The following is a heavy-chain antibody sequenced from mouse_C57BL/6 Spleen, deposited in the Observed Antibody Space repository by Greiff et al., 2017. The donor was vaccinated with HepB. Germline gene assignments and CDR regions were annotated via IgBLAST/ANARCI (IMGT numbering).Heavy chain of an antibody. CDR1: GYSITSCYY. J-gene: IGHJ2*01. CDR3: AREGPCEGWLGDY. D-gene: IGHD2-3*01. Sequence: EVQLVESGPGLVKPSPSLSLSCSVSGYSITSCYYWYWIRQFPGNKLEWMGYISYDGSNNYNPSLKNRITITRDTSKNQFFLKLNSVTTEDTATYYCAREGPCEGWLGDYWGQGTTLTVSS. V-gene: IGHV3-6*01. CDR2: ISYDGSN.